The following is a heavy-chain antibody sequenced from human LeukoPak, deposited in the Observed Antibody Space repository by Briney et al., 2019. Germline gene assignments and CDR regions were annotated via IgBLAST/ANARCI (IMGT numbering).Heavy chain of an antibody. CDR1: GFTFSSYS. CDR2: ISSSSSYI. D-gene: IGHD5-18*01. Sequence: GASLRLSCAASGFTFSSYSMNWVRQAPGKGLEWASSISSSSSYIYYADSVKGRFTISRDNAKNSLYLQMNSLRAEDTAVYYCARVVGRTRVYSYGQFDYWGQGTLVTVSS. J-gene: IGHJ4*02. CDR3: ARVVGRTRVYSYGQFDY. V-gene: IGHV3-21*01.